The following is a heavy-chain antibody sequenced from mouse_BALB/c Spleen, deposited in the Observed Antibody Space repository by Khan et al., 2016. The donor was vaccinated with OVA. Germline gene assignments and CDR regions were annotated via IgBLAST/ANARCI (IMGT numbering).Heavy chain of an antibody. V-gene: IGHV5-9-1*01. CDR3: TNGNHGWFAY. D-gene: IGHD1-1*01. Sequence: EVELVESGGGLVEPGGSLKLSCAASGFTFSSFVMSWVRQTPEKRLEWVATISSAATYTYYPDSIKGRFTISRDNAKNTLYLHMNSLRSDDTAIYYGTNGNHGWFAYWGLGTPVTVST. J-gene: IGHJ3*01. CDR1: GFTFSSFV. CDR2: ISSAATYT.